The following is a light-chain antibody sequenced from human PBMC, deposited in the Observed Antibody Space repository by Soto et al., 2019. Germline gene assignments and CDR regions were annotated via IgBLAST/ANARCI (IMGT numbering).Light chain of an antibody. CDR1: QSMSNN. J-gene: IGKJ5*01. CDR3: QQYHNWPPFT. CDR2: GAS. V-gene: IGKV3-15*01. Sequence: DIAMTQSPATLSVSPGERATLSCRASQSMSNNLAWYQQKPGQAPRLLIYGASTRDTGIPDRFSGSGSGTEFTLTISSLQSEDFAIYYCQQYHNWPPFTFGQGTRLEIK.